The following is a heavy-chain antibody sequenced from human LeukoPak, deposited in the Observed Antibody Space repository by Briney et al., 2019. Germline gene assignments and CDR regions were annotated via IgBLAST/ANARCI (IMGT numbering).Heavy chain of an antibody. V-gene: IGHV4-59*01. CDR3: GRYLKPSALSVFDI. CDR2: IYYSGST. J-gene: IGHJ3*02. Sequence: PSETLSLTCTVSGGAISSYYWSWIRQPPGKGLEWIGYIYYSGSTNYNPSLKSRVTISVDTSKNQFSLTLSSVTAADTAVHYCGRYLKPSALSVFDIWGQGTMVTVSS. CDR1: GGAISSYY. D-gene: IGHD2-2*01.